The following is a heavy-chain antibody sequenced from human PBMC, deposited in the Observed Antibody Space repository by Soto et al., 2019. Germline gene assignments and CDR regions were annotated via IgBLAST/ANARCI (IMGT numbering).Heavy chain of an antibody. CDR1: GFTFSSYG. CDR3: AGDYGDFALDY. CDR2: IWYDGSNK. D-gene: IGHD4-17*01. V-gene: IGHV3-33*01. Sequence: GGSLRLSCAASGFTFSSYGMHWVRQAPGKGLEWVAVIWYDGSNKYYADSVKGRFTISRDNSKNTLYLQMNSLRAEDTAVYYCAGDYGDFALDYWGQGTLVTVSS. J-gene: IGHJ4*02.